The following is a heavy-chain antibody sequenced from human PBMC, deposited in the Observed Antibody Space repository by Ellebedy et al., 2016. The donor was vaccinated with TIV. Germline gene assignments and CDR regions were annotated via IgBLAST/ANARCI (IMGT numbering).Heavy chain of an antibody. J-gene: IGHJ6*02. CDR3: AKQIMVRTVLRLGGVGMDV. D-gene: IGHD3-10*01. Sequence: GESLKISCAGSGFTFSSYSMNWVRQAPGKGLEWVSAISYRGGRTYYADSVKGRFTVSRDNFKNTVYLQMNSLRAEDTAVYYCAKQIMVRTVLRLGGVGMDVWGQGTTVTVSS. CDR1: GFTFSSYS. V-gene: IGHV3-23*01. CDR2: ISYRGGRT.